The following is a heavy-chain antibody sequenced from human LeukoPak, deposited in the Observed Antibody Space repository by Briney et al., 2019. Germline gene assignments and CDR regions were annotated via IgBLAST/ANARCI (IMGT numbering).Heavy chain of an antibody. CDR3: AKEGAVALKHFDI. CDR2: MRPTDACT. Sequence: GASVKVSCKASGFSLTNNYMHWVRQAPGQGLEWMGYMRPTDACTGFAPKFQGRVTVTRDTSTNTVYMDLNSLRSDDTAVYYCAKEGAVALKHFDIWGQGTLVTVSS. D-gene: IGHD6-19*01. J-gene: IGHJ4*02. CDR1: GFSLTNNY. V-gene: IGHV1-46*01.